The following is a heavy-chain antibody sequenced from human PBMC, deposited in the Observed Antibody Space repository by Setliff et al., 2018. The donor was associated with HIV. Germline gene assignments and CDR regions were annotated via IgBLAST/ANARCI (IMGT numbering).Heavy chain of an antibody. CDR2: ITSGGST. Sequence: GGSLRLSCAASGFTFSSYAMSWVRQTPAKGLEWVSIITSGGSTYYADSVKGRFTIARDDSKNMLFLQMDSLRVEDTAVYYCAKSHTFYFDTPSYPLDYWGQGTLVTVSS. D-gene: IGHD3-9*01. V-gene: IGHV3-23*01. J-gene: IGHJ4*02. CDR3: AKSHTFYFDTPSYPLDY. CDR1: GFTFSSYA.